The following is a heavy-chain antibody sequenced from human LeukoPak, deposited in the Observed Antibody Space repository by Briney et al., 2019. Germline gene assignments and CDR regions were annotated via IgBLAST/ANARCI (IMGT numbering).Heavy chain of an antibody. CDR2: ISYDGSNK. Sequence: GGSLRLSCVASGFTFSSYGMHWVRQAPSKGLEWVAVISYDGSNKYYADSVKGRFTFSRDNSKNTLYLQMSSLRAEDTAVYYCAKEKGIYCSSIDCSPGMDVWGQGTTATVSS. CDR1: GFTFSSYG. J-gene: IGHJ6*02. CDR3: AKEKGIYCSSIDCSPGMDV. V-gene: IGHV3-30*18. D-gene: IGHD2-2*01.